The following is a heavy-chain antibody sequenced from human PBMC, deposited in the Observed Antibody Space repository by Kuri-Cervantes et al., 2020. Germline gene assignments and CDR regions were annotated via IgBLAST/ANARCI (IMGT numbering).Heavy chain of an antibody. CDR2: INPNSGGT. J-gene: IGHJ5*02. CDR1: GYTFTYRY. CDR3: ARELLGYCSGGSCPRFDP. D-gene: IGHD2-15*01. V-gene: IGHV1-2*02. Sequence: ASVKVSCKASGYTFTYRYLHWVRQAPGQGLEWMGWINPNSGGTNYAQNFQGRVTMARDTSISTAYMELSRLRSDDTAVYYCARELLGYCSGGSCPRFDPWGQGTLVTVSS.